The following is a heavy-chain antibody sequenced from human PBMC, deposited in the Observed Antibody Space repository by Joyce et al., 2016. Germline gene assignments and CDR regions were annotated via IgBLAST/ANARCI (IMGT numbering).Heavy chain of an antibody. V-gene: IGHV3-53*02. CDR2: IYSGGRT. Sequence: EVQLAETGGGLIQPGWSLTLSCAASGFTVFNNQMRWFRQAPGKGLEWVSVIYSGGRTYYADSVKGRFTIARDKSKNTLYLQMNSLRAEDTAVYYCARGEIEGVTGDYWGQGTLVSVSS. J-gene: IGHJ4*02. D-gene: IGHD1-26*01. CDR1: GFTVFNNQ. CDR3: ARGEIEGVTGDY.